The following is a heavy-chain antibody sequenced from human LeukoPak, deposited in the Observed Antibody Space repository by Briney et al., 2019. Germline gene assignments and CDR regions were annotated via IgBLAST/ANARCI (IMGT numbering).Heavy chain of an antibody. CDR2: ISPNTGAT. D-gene: IGHD1-1*01. J-gene: IGHJ4*02. CDR3: ARGLYNTYPEDY. Sequence: ASVKVFCRTSGYTFTGCYLHWVRQAPGQGLEWMGWISPNTGATKYAQKFQGRVAMTRDTSISIAYMELSRLRSDDTAVYYCARGLYNTYPEDYWGQGTLVTVSS. CDR1: GYTFTGCY. V-gene: IGHV1-2*02.